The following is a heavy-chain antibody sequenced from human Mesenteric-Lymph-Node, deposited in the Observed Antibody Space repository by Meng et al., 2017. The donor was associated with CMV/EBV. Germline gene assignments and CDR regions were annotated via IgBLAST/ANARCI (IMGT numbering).Heavy chain of an antibody. Sequence: ASAQVSCKASGYTFTSYDINWVRQATGQGLEWMGWMNPNSGNTGYAQKFQGRVTITRNTSISTAYMELSSLRSEDTAVYYCARGTRLRRHYYYYGMDVWGQGTTVTVSS. CDR2: MNPNSGNT. CDR3: ARGTRLRRHYYYYGMDV. V-gene: IGHV1-8*03. D-gene: IGHD5-12*01. J-gene: IGHJ6*02. CDR1: GYTFTSYD.